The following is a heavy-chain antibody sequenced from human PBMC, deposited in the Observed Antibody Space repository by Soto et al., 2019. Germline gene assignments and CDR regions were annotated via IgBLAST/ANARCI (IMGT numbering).Heavy chain of an antibody. CDR3: AREFEESWFDP. Sequence: PSETLSLTCTVSGGSISSGDYYWSWIRQPPGKGLEWIGYIYYSGSTYYNPSLKSRVTISVDTSKNQFSLKLSSVTAADTAVYYCAREFEESWFDPWGQGTLVTVSS. CDR2: IYYSGST. CDR1: GGSISSGDYY. J-gene: IGHJ5*02. V-gene: IGHV4-30-4*02. D-gene: IGHD3-10*01.